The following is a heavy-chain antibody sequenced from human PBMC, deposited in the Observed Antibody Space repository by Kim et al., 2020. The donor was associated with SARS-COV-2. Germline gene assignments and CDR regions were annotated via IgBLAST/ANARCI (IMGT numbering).Heavy chain of an antibody. D-gene: IGHD2-2*01. J-gene: IGHJ4*02. Sequence: GGSLRLSCAASGFSLGDYWMNWVRQAPGKGLEWVANITQDGTDKHYVDSVKGRFTISRDNAKTSLYLQMNSLRAEATAVYYCARWTSTSYYWGQGTLVTVSS. CDR3: ARWTSTSYY. CDR1: GFSLGDYW. CDR2: ITQDGTDK. V-gene: IGHV3-7*01.